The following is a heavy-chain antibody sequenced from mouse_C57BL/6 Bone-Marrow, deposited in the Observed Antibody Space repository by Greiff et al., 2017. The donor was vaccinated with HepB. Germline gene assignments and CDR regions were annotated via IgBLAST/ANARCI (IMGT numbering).Heavy chain of an antibody. Sequence: VQLKESGPGLVKPSQSLSLTCSVTGYSITSGYYWNWIRQFPGNKLEWMGYISYDGSNNYNPSLKNRISITRDTSKNQFFLKLNSVTTEDTATYYCARVYGSSPYYAMDYWGQGTSVTVSS. D-gene: IGHD1-1*01. CDR3: ARVYGSSPYYAMDY. V-gene: IGHV3-6*01. J-gene: IGHJ4*01. CDR2: ISYDGSN. CDR1: GYSITSGYY.